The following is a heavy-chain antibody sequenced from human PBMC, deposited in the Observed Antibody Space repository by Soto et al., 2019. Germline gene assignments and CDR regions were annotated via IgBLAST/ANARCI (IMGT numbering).Heavy chain of an antibody. CDR3: ASGYGGSRPYSSYFDF. D-gene: IGHD3-10*01. CDR1: GGSITNYY. J-gene: IGHJ4*02. CDR2: TSYSWTT. V-gene: IGHV4-59*04. Sequence: PSETLSLTCTVSGGSITNYYWVWSRQPPGKRLEWVGSTSYSWTTYYNPSLKSRVSLSVHTSKNQYSLKLNSLTAADTAVYYCASGYGGSRPYSSYFDFWGQGTLVTVST.